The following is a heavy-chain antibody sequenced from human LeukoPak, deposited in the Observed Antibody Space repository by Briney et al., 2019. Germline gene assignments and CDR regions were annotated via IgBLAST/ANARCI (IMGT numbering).Heavy chain of an antibody. CDR2: IYYSGST. D-gene: IGHD4-17*01. CDR3: ARGGLGLRAFDI. CDR1: GGSISSGGYY. Sequence: SETLSLTCTVSGGSISSGGYYWSWIRQHPGKGLEWIGYIYYSGSTYYNPSLKSRVTISVDTSKNQFSLKLSSVTAADTAVYYCARGGLGLRAFDIWGQGTMVTVSS. J-gene: IGHJ3*02. V-gene: IGHV4-31*03.